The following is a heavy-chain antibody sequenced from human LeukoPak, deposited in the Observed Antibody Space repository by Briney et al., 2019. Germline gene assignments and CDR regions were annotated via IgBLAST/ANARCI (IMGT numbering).Heavy chain of an antibody. CDR1: GGSFNYYY. CDR2: INHSGST. CDR3: ARARCSGDSCYTGYY. J-gene: IGHJ4*02. Sequence: SETLSLTCAVSGGSFNYYYWNWIRQPPGRGLEWIGEINHSGSTNYNPSLRSRVTMSVDTSKNQISLKMSSVTAAHTAVYFCARARCSGDSCYTGYYWGQGTLVTVSS. D-gene: IGHD2-15*01. V-gene: IGHV4-34*01.